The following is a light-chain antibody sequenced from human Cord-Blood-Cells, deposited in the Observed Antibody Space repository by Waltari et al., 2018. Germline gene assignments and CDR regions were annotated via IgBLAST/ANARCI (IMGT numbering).Light chain of an antibody. CDR1: SSDVGSYNL. CDR3: CSYAGSTV. CDR2: EGS. J-gene: IGLJ2*01. Sequence: ITISCTGTSSDVGSYNLVSWYQQHPGKAPKLMIYEGSKRPSGVSNRFSGSKSGNTASLTISGLQAEDEADYYCCSYAGSTVFGGGTKLTVL. V-gene: IGLV2-23*01.